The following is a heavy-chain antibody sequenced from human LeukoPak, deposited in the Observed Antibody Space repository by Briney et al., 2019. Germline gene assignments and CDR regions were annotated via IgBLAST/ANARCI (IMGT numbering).Heavy chain of an antibody. J-gene: IGHJ4*02. D-gene: IGHD3-22*01. CDR2: VSYNGRRK. V-gene: IGHV3-30*04. Sequence: PGGSLRLSCAASGFTFSSYAMSWVRQAPGRGLEWVSLVSYNGRRKDYAASVMGRFTIDRDNSKNTVYLQMNFLSPDDTAVYFCARQEARGYYYEGLDFWGQGSLVTVSS. CDR3: ARQEARGYYYEGLDF. CDR1: GFTFSSYA.